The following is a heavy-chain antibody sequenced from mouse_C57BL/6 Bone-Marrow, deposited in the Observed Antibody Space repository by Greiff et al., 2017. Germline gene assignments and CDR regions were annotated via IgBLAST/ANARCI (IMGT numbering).Heavy chain of an antibody. J-gene: IGHJ4*01. CDR2: IDPSDSYT. D-gene: IGHD2-3*01. Sequence: QVQLQQPGAELVRPGTSVKLSCKASGYTFTSYWMHWVKQRPGQGLEWIGVIDPSDSYTNYNQKFTGKARLTVDKSSSTAYMQLSRLTSEYSAGDDGARDGYYVFYYAMDYWGQRTSVTVSS. CDR3: ARDGYYVFYYAMDY. V-gene: IGHV1-59*01. CDR1: GYTFTSYW.